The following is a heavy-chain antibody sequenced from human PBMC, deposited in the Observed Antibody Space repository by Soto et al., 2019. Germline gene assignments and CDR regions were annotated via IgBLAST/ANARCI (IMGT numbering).Heavy chain of an antibody. V-gene: IGHV3-23*01. J-gene: IGHJ4*02. CDR1: VFTYSIYS. CDR3: AKDHGYYYDSSGFPLGY. D-gene: IGHD3-22*01. CDR2: LTCRGGSK. Sequence: GVSLGLSCASSVFTYSIYSISGVPQARGKGLEWGLPLTCRGGSKYYADSVKGRFPISRDNPKNTLYLQMNGQISQDAAVYYCAKDHGYYYDSSGFPLGYWGQGTLVTVSS.